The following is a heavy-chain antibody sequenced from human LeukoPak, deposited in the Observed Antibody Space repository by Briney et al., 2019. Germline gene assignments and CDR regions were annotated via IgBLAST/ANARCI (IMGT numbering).Heavy chain of an antibody. CDR2: IYTSGST. J-gene: IGHJ5*02. V-gene: IGHV4-61*02. CDR3: AHSSWHWFDP. Sequence: PSETLSLTCTVSGGSISSGSYYWSWIRQPAGKGLEWIGRIYTSGSTNYNPSLKSRVTISVDTSKNQFSLKLSSVTAADTAVYYCAHSSWHWFDPWGQGTLVTVSS. D-gene: IGHD6-13*01. CDR1: GGSISSGSYY.